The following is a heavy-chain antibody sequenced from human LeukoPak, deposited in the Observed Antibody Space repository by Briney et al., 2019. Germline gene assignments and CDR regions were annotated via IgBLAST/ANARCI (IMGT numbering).Heavy chain of an antibody. CDR3: AREFAFGNIMTTIKRGIDY. CDR1: GFTFRNHA. J-gene: IGHJ4*02. V-gene: IGHV3-23*01. D-gene: IGHD1-1*01. Sequence: GGSLRLSCVASGFTFRNHAMTWVRQTAAKGLDGVSTGCARGDNTFFADSVKGRFAISRDNSKSVLYLEMNSLRVEDTAIYDCAREFAFGNIMTTIKRGIDYWGQGSLVIVSS. CDR2: GCARGDNT.